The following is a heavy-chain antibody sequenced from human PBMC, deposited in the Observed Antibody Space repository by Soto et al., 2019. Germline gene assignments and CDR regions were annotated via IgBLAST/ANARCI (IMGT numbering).Heavy chain of an antibody. CDR3: AGGNGEFMAV. Sequence: PSETLSLTCTVSGGSISSYYWSWFRQPPGKVLEWIGYIYYSGSTNYNPSLKSRVTIPVDTSKNQFPLKLRSVTAADTAVYYRAGGNGEFMAVWGQGTTDTGSS. D-gene: IGHD4-17*01. V-gene: IGHV4-59*01. CDR2: IYYSGST. CDR1: GGSISSYY. J-gene: IGHJ6*02.